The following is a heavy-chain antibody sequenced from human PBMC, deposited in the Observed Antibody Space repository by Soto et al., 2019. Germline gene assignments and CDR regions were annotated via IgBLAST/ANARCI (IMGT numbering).Heavy chain of an antibody. D-gene: IGHD2-15*01. J-gene: IGHJ4*02. V-gene: IGHV3-15*07. Sequence: EVQLVESGGGLVRPGGSLRLSCATSGFIFTDAWMNWVRQAPGKGLEWVGRVKTKAQGERTDYGEAVQGRFTISIDDSKNSLHLQMHSLRTEDTAVYYCTTGSVEGYWGQGVLVTVSS. CDR2: VKTKAQGERT. CDR3: TTGSVEGY. CDR1: GFIFTDAW.